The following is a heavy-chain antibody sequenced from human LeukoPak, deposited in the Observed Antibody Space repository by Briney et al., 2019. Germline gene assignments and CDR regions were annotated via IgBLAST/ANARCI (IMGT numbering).Heavy chain of an antibody. CDR3: ARALAAAAGRRAGMMGD. CDR2: INPSGGST. J-gene: IGHJ4*02. Sequence: ASVKVSCKASGYSFTRYYMHWVRQAPGQGLEWMGIINPSGGSTSNAQKFQGRVTMTGDMSTSTVYMELSSLRSEDTAVYYCARALAAAAGRRAGMMGDWGQGTLVTVSS. D-gene: IGHD6-13*01. CDR1: GYSFTRYY. V-gene: IGHV1-46*01.